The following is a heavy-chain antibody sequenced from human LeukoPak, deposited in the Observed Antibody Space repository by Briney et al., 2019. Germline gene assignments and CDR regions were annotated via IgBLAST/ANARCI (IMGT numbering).Heavy chain of an antibody. J-gene: IGHJ4*02. CDR3: AREWYSSSSFDY. V-gene: IGHV3-11*01. CDR1: GFTFSDYY. Sequence: GGSLRLSCAASGFTFSDYYMSWIRQAPGKGLEWVSYISSSGSTIYYADSVKGRFTISRDNAKNSLYLQMNSLRAEDTAVYYRAREWYSSSSFDYWGQGTLVTVSS. D-gene: IGHD6-6*01. CDR2: ISSSGSTI.